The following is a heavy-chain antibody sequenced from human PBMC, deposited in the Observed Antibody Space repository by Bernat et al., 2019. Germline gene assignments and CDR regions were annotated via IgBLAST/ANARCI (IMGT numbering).Heavy chain of an antibody. CDR1: GYTFSTYK. D-gene: IGHD5-18*01. CDR2: ISPYNGNA. CDR3: ASGYRNFDY. Sequence: QVYLVQSGADVKKPGASVKVSCEASGYTFSTYKITWVRQAPGQGLEWMGWISPYNGNANYAQNFQGRVTMTTDTSTSTAYMELTSLGSDDTAIYYCASGYRNFDYWGQGTLVSVSS. J-gene: IGHJ4*02. V-gene: IGHV1-18*01.